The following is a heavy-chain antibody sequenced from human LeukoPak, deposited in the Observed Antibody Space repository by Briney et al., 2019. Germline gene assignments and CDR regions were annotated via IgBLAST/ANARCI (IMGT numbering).Heavy chain of an antibody. CDR1: GDTFSSYA. Sequence: SLKVSCKPSGDTFSSYAISWVRQTPGQGLEWMGGIIPIFGTANYAQNLQGRVTITADKSTSTAYMELRSLRCEDTAVYYCARDEVCGDYGDWGQGTLVTVSS. D-gene: IGHD4-17*01. CDR3: ARDEVCGDYGD. J-gene: IGHJ4*02. V-gene: IGHV1-69*06. CDR2: IIPIFGTA.